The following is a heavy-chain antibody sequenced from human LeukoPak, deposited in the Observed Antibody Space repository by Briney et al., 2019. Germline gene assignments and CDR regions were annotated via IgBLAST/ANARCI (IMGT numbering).Heavy chain of an antibody. CDR1: GFTFSSYS. CDR2: ISSSSSYI. J-gene: IGHJ4*02. D-gene: IGHD2-15*01. CDR3: ARDGGYCSGGSCYSGPSYYFDY. V-gene: IGHV3-21*01. Sequence: GGSLRLSCAASGFTFSSYSMNWVRHAPGKGLEWVSSISSSSSYIYYADSVKGLFTISSDNAKNSLYLQMNSLRAEDTAVYYCARDGGYCSGGSCYSGPSYYFDYWGQGTLVTVSS.